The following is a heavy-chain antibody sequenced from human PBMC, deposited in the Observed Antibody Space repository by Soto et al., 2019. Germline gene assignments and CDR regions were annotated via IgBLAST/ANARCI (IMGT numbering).Heavy chain of an antibody. CDR2: ISNDGSNY. CDR3: ARGTTLAIFDYGMDV. CDR1: GFTFTSYA. D-gene: IGHD3-3*01. V-gene: IGHV3-30-3*01. J-gene: IGHJ6*02. Sequence: QVQLVESGGGAVQPGRSLRLSCAASGFTFTSYAMHWVRQAPGKGLEWVAVISNDGSNYYYADSVRGRFTISRDNTKNTLFLQMSSLRGEDSGVYYCARGTTLAIFDYGMDVWGQGTTVTVSS.